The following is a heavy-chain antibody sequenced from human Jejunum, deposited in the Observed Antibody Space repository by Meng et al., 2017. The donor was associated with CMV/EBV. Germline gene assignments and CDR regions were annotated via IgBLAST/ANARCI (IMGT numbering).Heavy chain of an antibody. Sequence: SLTCTVSGGSVSSGSYVWSWIRQPPGKGLEWIGYIYYSGSTSYNPSLKSRVTISIDTSKNQLSLKLSSVTAADTAVYYCARGWGWFDPWGQGTLVTVSS. V-gene: IGHV4-61*01. CDR1: GGSVSSGSYV. J-gene: IGHJ5*02. D-gene: IGHD3-16*01. CDR2: IYYSGST. CDR3: ARGWGWFDP.